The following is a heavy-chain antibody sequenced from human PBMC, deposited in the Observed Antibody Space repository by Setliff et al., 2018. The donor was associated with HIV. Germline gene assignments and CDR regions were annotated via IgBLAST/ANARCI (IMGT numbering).Heavy chain of an antibody. Sequence: GVLRLSCAASGFTFSTYAMTWVRQAPGKGLEWVSSISSSGGTTYFADTVKGRFTISRDNSKSTLYLQMNSLRDGDTALYYCAKNTPSIINYPYYYYMDVWGKGTTVTV. J-gene: IGHJ6*03. D-gene: IGHD1-7*01. CDR3: AKNTPSIINYPYYYYMDV. CDR2: ISSSGGTT. V-gene: IGHV3-23*01. CDR1: GFTFSTYA.